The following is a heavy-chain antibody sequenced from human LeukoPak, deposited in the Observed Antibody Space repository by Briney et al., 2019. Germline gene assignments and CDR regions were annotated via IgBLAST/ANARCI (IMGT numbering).Heavy chain of an antibody. Sequence: ASVKVSCTSSGYTFSGYYIHWVRPGPGQGLEWVGWINPNSGGTNYAQKFQGRVTMTRDTSITTSYMELSSLTSDDTAVYYCARASLASAGTRFWGQGTLVTVSS. V-gene: IGHV1-2*02. CDR3: ARASLASAGTRF. CDR1: GYTFSGYY. CDR2: INPNSGGT. J-gene: IGHJ4*02. D-gene: IGHD6-13*01.